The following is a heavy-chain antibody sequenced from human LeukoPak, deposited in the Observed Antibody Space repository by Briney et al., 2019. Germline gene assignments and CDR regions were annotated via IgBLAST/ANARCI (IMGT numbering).Heavy chain of an antibody. CDR2: ISRDGSST. V-gene: IGHV3-74*01. Sequence: PGGSLRLSCAASGFTFSGYWMHWVRQAPGKGLVWVSGISRDGSSTTYADSVKGRFTISRDNAKNTLYLQMNSLRAEDTAVYYCARDQRYYGSGSQPFDYWGQGTLVTVSS. CDR1: GFTFSGYW. CDR3: ARDQRYYGSGSQPFDY. J-gene: IGHJ4*02. D-gene: IGHD3-10*01.